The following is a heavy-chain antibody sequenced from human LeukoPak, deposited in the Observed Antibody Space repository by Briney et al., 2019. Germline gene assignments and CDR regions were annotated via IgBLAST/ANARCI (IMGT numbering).Heavy chain of an antibody. D-gene: IGHD6-25*01. CDR3: ARADGIAASGHYYFDY. Sequence: GGSLRLSCAASGFTFSSYGIHWFRQAPGKGLEWVAVVSYDGSNKYYADSVKGRFTISRDNAKNSLYLQMNSLRAEDTAVYYCARADGIAASGHYYFDYWGQGNLVTVSS. V-gene: IGHV3-30*03. CDR2: VSYDGSNK. J-gene: IGHJ4*02. CDR1: GFTFSSYG.